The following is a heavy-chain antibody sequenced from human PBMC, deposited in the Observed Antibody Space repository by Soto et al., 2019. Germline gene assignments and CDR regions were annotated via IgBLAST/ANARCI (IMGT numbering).Heavy chain of an antibody. CDR1: GFTFGSYG. CDR2: ISYDGSKK. CDR3: AKAIENDSTGYYKPFYYFGVDV. D-gene: IGHD3-22*01. Sequence: QVHLVESGGGVVQPGRTLRLSCAASGFTFGSYGMHWVRQAPGKGLEWVAGISYDGSKKYYGESVKGRFTISSDNSKNTLYLQMNSLRVEDTAVYYCAKAIENDSTGYYKPFYYFGVDVW. J-gene: IGHJ6*01. V-gene: IGHV3-30*18.